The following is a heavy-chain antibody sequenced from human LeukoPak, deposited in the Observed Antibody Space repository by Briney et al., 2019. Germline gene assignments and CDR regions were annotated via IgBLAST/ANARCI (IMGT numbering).Heavy chain of an antibody. D-gene: IGHD6-19*01. J-gene: IGHJ4*02. CDR3: ARDIGDGIHRYSSGWHPGGNYFDY. CDR1: GYTFTYND. V-gene: IGHV1-69*13. Sequence: PGASVKVSCKASGYTFTYNDVNWVRQATGQGLEWMGGIIPIFGTANYAQKFQGRVTITADESTSTAYMELSSLRSEDTAVYYCARDIGDGIHRYSSGWHPGGNYFDYWGQGTLVTVSS. CDR2: IIPIFGTA.